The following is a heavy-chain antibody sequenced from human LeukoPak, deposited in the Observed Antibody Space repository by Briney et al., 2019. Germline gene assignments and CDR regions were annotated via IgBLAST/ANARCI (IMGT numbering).Heavy chain of an antibody. D-gene: IGHD3-10*01. CDR2: IYSGGST. CDR1: GFTVSSNY. Sequence: PGGSLRLSCAVSGFTVSSNYMSWVRQAPGKGLEWVSVIYSGGSTYYADSVKGRFTISRDNSKNTLYLQMNSLRAEDTAVYYCARGGTGTYYYGSGSYPFDYWGQGTLVTVSS. J-gene: IGHJ4*02. CDR3: ARGGTGTYYYGSGSYPFDY. V-gene: IGHV3-66*01.